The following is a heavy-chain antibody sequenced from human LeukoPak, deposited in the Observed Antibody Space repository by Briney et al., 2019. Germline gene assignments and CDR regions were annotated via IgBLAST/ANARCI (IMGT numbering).Heavy chain of an antibody. CDR1: GFTFSSHA. CDR3: AKAGVPVAVYNYFDP. V-gene: IGHV3-23*01. D-gene: IGHD6-19*01. CDR2: ISGSGGTT. J-gene: IGHJ5*02. Sequence: PGGSLRLSCAASGFTFSSHAMNWVRQAPAKGLEWVSSISGSGGTTYYADSVKGRFTISRDNSKNTLYLQMYSLRVEDTAVYYCAKAGVPVAVYNYFDPWGQGTLVTVSS.